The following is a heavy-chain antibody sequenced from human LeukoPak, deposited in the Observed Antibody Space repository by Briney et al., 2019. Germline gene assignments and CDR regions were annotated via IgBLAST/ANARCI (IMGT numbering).Heavy chain of an antibody. V-gene: IGHV5-51*01. CDR3: ARSEVVARVCDWFDP. J-gene: IGHJ5*02. D-gene: IGHD2-15*01. CDR2: IYTGESDT. Sequence: AGESLKISCKGSGYSFTNYWFGWVRQMPGKGLEWMRIIYTGESDTRYRTSFQGQVTISADTSISTAYLQWSSLKASDTAMYYCARSEVVARVCDWFDPWGQGTLVSVSS. CDR1: GYSFTNYW.